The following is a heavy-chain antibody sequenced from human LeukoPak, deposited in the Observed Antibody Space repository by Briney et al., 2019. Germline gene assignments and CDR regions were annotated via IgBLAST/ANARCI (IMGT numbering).Heavy chain of an antibody. J-gene: IGHJ4*02. Sequence: SVKVSCKASGGTFSSYVISWVRQAPGQGLEWMGGIIPIFGTANYAQKFQGRVTITADKSTSTVYMELSSLRSEDTAMYYCARDQVTARFYFDYWGLGTLVTVSS. CDR1: GGTFSSYV. V-gene: IGHV1-69*06. CDR2: IIPIFGTA. CDR3: ARDQVTARFYFDY. D-gene: IGHD6-6*01.